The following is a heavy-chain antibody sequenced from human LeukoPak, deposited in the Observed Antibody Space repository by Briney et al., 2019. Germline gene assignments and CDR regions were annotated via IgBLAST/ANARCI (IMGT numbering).Heavy chain of an antibody. V-gene: IGHV3-21*01. CDR2: ISSSSSYI. J-gene: IGHJ3*02. D-gene: IGHD2-2*01. CDR3: ARSTGLGYCSSTSCYGAFDI. CDR1: GFTFSSYS. Sequence: GGSLRLSCAASGFTFSSYSMNWVRQAPGKGLGWVSSISSSSSYIYYADSVKGRFTISRDNAKNSLYLQMNSLRAEDTAVYYCARSTGLGYCSSTSCYGAFDIWGQGTMVTVSS.